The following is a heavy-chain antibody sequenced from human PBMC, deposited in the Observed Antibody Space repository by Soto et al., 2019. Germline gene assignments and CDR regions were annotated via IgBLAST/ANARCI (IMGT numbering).Heavy chain of an antibody. CDR3: ARALWGAAAGDYYYYYGMDV. V-gene: IGHV4-34*12. CDR2: IIHSGST. D-gene: IGHD6-13*01. CDR1: GGSFSGYY. Sequence: SETLSLTCAVYGGSFSGYYWSWIRQPPGKGLEWIGEIIHSGSTNYNPSLKSRVTISVDTSKNQFSLKLSSVTAADTAVYYCARALWGAAAGDYYYYYGMDVWGQGTTVTVSS. J-gene: IGHJ6*02.